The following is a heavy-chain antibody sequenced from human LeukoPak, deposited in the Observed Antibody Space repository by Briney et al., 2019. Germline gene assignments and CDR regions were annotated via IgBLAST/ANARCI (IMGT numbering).Heavy chain of an antibody. CDR1: GVSITSYY. V-gene: IGHV4-59*08. D-gene: IGHD1-7*01. CDR3: VRHSGGTTYDY. Sequence: SETLSLTCTVSGVSITSYYWSWIRQAPGKGLEWIAYISYSGSTSYSPSLRSRVTISVDTSKNLFSLNLSSLTAADTAVYYCVRHSGGTTYDYWGQGIQVTVSS. CDR2: ISYSGST. J-gene: IGHJ4*02.